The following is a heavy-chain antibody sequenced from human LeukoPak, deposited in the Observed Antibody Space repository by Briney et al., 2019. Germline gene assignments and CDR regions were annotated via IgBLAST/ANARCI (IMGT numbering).Heavy chain of an antibody. CDR3: VKSPGSGWPV. V-gene: IGHV3-64D*06. Sequence: GRSLRLSCAASGFTFSSFAMHWVRQAPGKGPEYLSAIYSDGSRTYYADSVKGRFTISRDNSKNTLYFEMSSLRVEDTAVYYCVKSPGSGWPVWGQGTLLTVSS. CDR2: IYSDGSRT. CDR1: GFTFSSFA. D-gene: IGHD6-19*01. J-gene: IGHJ4*02.